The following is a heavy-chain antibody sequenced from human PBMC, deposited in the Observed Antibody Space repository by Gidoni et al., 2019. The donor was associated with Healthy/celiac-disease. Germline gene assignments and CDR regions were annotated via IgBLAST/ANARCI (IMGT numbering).Heavy chain of an antibody. CDR3: ARRIAVAGPFDY. Sequence: IGYIYYSGSTYYNPSLKSRVTISVDTSKNQFSLKLSSVTAADTAVYYCARRIAVAGPFDYWGQGTLVTVSS. J-gene: IGHJ4*02. V-gene: IGHV4-31*02. D-gene: IGHD6-19*01. CDR2: IYYSGST.